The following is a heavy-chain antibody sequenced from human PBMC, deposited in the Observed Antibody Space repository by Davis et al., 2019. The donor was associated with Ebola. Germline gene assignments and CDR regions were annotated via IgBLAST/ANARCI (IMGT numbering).Heavy chain of an antibody. V-gene: IGHV3-49*04. CDR3: TRDLNYYYGMDV. CDR1: GFTFGDYA. Sequence: GESLKISCTASGFTFGDYAMSWVRQAPGKGLEWVGFIRSKAYGGTTEYAASVKGRFTISRDDSKSIAYLQMNSLKTEDTAVYYCTRDLNYYYGMDVWGQGTTVTVSS. J-gene: IGHJ6*02. CDR2: IRSKAYGGTT.